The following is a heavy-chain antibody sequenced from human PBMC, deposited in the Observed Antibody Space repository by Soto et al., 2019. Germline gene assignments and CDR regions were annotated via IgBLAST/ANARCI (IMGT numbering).Heavy chain of an antibody. CDR2: IWYDGSNK. CDR3: ARSGGGGFDY. Sequence: QVQLVESGGGVVQPGRSLRLSCAASGFTFSSYGMQWVRQAPGKGLEWVAVIWYDGSNKYYADSVKGRFTISRDNSKNTLYLQMNSLRAEDTAVYYCARSGGGGFDYWGQGTLVTVSS. D-gene: IGHD3-10*01. V-gene: IGHV3-33*01. J-gene: IGHJ4*02. CDR1: GFTFSSYG.